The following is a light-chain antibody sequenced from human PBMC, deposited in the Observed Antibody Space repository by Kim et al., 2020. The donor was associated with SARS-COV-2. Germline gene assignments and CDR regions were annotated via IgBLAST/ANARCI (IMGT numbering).Light chain of an antibody. V-gene: IGKV3-15*01. CDR2: SSS. CDR3: HQYNDWPPGP. Sequence: VSPGERATLSCRASQNINNYLAWYQQKPGQAPRLLIYSSSTRATGVPDRFSGSGSGTEFTITINSLQSEDFAVYYCHQYNDWPPGPFGQGTKLEIK. CDR1: QNINNY. J-gene: IGKJ2*01.